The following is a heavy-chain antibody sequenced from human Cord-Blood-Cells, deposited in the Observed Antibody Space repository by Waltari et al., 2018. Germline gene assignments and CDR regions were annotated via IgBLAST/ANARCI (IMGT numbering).Heavy chain of an antibody. J-gene: IGHJ4*02. CDR2: FDPEDGET. CDR3: ATFAYYDFWSGYYPFDY. Sequence: QVQLVQSGAEVKKPGASVKVPCKVSGYTLTELSMHWVRQAPGKGLEWMGGFDPEDGETIYAQKFQGRVTMTEDTSTDTAYMELSSLRSEDTAVYYCATFAYYDFWSGYYPFDYWGQGTLVTVSS. D-gene: IGHD3-3*01. V-gene: IGHV1-24*01. CDR1: GYTLTELS.